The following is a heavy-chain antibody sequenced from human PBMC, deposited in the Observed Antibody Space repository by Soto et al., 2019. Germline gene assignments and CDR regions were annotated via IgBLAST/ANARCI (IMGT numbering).Heavy chain of an antibody. J-gene: IGHJ6*02. D-gene: IGHD2-8*01. V-gene: IGHV1-18*04. Sequence: GASGKVCCKASVYTFTRYGISWVRQASGQGLEWMGWISGYNGDTTYAQKFQGRVTMTIDTSTSTAYMELRSLTSDDTAVYYCAKNGQPPYYYYGLDVWGQGTKVTVSS. CDR2: ISGYNGDT. CDR3: AKNGQPPYYYYGLDV. CDR1: VYTFTRYG.